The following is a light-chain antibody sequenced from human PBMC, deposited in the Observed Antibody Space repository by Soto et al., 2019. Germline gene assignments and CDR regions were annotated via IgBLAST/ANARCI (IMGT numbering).Light chain of an antibody. Sequence: VSMEPLGTLTLHRQDRVPLYCGASQRVSSSYLAWYQQKPGQAPRLLIYGASSRATGIPDRFSGSGSGTDFTLTISRLEPEDFAVYYCQQCGSSPRTFGQGTKVDIK. CDR3: QQCGSSPRT. CDR2: GAS. CDR1: QRVSSSY. V-gene: IGKV3-20*01. J-gene: IGKJ1*01.